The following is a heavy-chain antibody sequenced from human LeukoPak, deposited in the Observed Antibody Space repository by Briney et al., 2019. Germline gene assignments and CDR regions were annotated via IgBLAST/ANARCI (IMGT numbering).Heavy chain of an antibody. CDR1: GGSHSGYY. V-gene: IGHV4-34*01. CDR2: INHSGST. Sequence: SETLSLTCAVYGGSHSGYYWSWIRQPPGKGLEWIGEINHSGSTNYNPSLKSRVTISVDTSKNQFSLKLSSVTAADTAVYYCARAGYEDYWGQGTLVTVSS. J-gene: IGHJ4*02. CDR3: ARAGYEDY. D-gene: IGHD5-12*01.